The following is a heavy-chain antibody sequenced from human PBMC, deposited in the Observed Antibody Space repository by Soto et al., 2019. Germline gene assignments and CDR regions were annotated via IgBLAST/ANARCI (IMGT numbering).Heavy chain of an antibody. CDR3: AIGPRMWLAGGGY. D-gene: IGHD6-19*01. J-gene: IGHJ4*02. CDR2: INHSGIT. V-gene: IGHV4-34*01. CDR1: GGSFSGYY. Sequence: SETLSLTCAVYGGSFSGYYWSWIRQPPGKGLEWLGEINHSGITDYNPSLKSRITISIDTSKKQFSLKLNSVTAADTAVYYCAIGPRMWLAGGGYWGQGTQVTVSS.